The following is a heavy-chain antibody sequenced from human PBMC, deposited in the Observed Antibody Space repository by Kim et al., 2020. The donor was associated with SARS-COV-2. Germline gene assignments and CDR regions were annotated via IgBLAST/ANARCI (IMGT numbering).Heavy chain of an antibody. Sequence: GGSLRLSCAASGFTFDDYAMHWVRQAPGKGLEWVAGISWNSGSIGYADSVKGRFTISRDNAKNSLYLQMNSLRAEDTALYYCAKVNNWRSSSHALGYWGHGALVTVSS. D-gene: IGHD1-20*01. V-gene: IGHV3-9*01. J-gene: IGHJ4*03. CDR3: AKVNNWRSSSHALGY. CDR1: GFTFDDYA. CDR2: ISWNSGSI.